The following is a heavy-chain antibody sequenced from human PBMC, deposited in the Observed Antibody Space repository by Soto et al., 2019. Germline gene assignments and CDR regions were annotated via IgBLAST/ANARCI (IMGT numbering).Heavy chain of an antibody. CDR1: GDTVDNYA. J-gene: IGHJ4*02. CDR3: ASSLYYTKEGYYNVKF. V-gene: IGHV1-69*13. D-gene: IGHD3-9*01. CDR2: IIAAFGTP. Sequence: SVKVSCKASGDTVDNYAISWVRQAPGQGHEWMGGIIAAFGTPNYAQKFQGSVKITEHESTRTAYLELRSLRSEDTGFYYCASSLYYTKEGYYNVKFWAQGTPATFSA.